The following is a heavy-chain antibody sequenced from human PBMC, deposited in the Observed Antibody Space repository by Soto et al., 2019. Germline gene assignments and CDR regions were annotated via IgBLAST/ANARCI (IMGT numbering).Heavy chain of an antibody. Sequence: SETLSLTCTVSGGSISSGDYYWSWIRQPPGKGLEWIGYIYYSGSTYFNPSLKSRVTISVDTSKNQFSLKLSSVTAADTAVYYCAREGSGYDILTGSNWFDPWGQGTLVTVSS. CDR3: AREGSGYDILTGSNWFDP. D-gene: IGHD3-9*01. J-gene: IGHJ5*02. CDR1: GGSISSGDYY. V-gene: IGHV4-30-4*01. CDR2: IYYSGST.